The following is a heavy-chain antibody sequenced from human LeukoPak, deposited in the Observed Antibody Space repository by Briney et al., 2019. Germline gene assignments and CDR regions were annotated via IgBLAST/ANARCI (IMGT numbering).Heavy chain of an antibody. CDR3: ARAYYYDSSGYPDAFDI. Sequence: SETLSLTCTVSGGSISSYYWSWIRQPPGKGLEWIGYIYYSGSTNYNPSLKSRVTISVDTSKNQFSLELSSVTAADTAVYYCARAYYYDSSGYPDAFDIWGQGTMVTVSS. V-gene: IGHV4-59*01. CDR1: GGSISSYY. J-gene: IGHJ3*02. D-gene: IGHD3-22*01. CDR2: IYYSGST.